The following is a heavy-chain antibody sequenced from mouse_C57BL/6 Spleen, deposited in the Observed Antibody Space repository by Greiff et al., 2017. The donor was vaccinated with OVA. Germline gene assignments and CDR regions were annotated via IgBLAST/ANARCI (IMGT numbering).Heavy chain of an antibody. CDR3: AISPFYYCGSRAYYFDY. J-gene: IGHJ2*01. CDR1: GYTFTDYN. Sequence: VHVKQSGPELVKPGASVKMSCKASGYTFTDYNMHWVKQSHGKSLEWMGYINPNNGGTSYNQKFKGKATLTVNKSSSTAYMELRSLTSEDSAVYYCAISPFYYCGSRAYYFDYWGQGPTLTVSS. D-gene: IGHD1-1*01. CDR2: INPNNGGT. V-gene: IGHV1-22*01.